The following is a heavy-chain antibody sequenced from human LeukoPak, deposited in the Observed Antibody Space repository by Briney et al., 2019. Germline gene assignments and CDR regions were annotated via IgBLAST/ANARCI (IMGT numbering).Heavy chain of an antibody. CDR3: ARQGGGQGSFGGVLNWFDP. CDR2: MSYSGST. J-gene: IGHJ5*02. V-gene: IGHV4-39*01. Sequence: SETLSLTCTLSGGSISSSNVYWGWIRRPAGKGLEWFVTMSYSGSTFYSRARKSRITICVDTSKNQFSLKLNSVTAADTAVYYCARQGGGQGSFGGVLNWFDPWGQGTLVTVSS. CDR1: GGSISSSNVY. D-gene: IGHD3-16*01.